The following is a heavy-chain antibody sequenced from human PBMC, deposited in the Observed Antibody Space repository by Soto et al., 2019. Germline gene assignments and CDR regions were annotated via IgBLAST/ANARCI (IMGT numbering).Heavy chain of an antibody. CDR1: GFPFKYYA. J-gene: IGHJ1*01. Sequence: EVQLLQSGGGLAQPGTSLRLSCAASGFPFKYYAMTWVRQAPGKGLEWVSTISGSGDKTDYADYVKGRFRVSRDNSKDTLYLQVGSLRVDDTALYYCARESKWYGGQYFQDWGQGTLVTVSS. D-gene: IGHD2-8*01. CDR3: ARESKWYGGQYFQD. V-gene: IGHV3-23*01. CDR2: ISGSGDKT.